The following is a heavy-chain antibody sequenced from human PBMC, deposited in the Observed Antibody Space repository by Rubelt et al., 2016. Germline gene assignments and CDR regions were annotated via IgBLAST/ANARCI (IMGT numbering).Heavy chain of an antibody. CDR3: ARGRDSGWLTPPGFYVDY. V-gene: IGHV1-46*04. J-gene: IGHJ4*02. Sequence: QVQLVQSGAEVKKPGASVKVSCMASGYTFSNYYMHWVRQAPGQGLEWMGVIEIHGGSTSYAQKSQGRLTMTRGTSTSTVDMVLSSLRSEDAAGFYCARGRDSGWLTPPGFYVDYWGQGTLVTVSS. CDR2: IEIHGGST. D-gene: IGHD6-19*01. CDR1: GYTFSNYY.